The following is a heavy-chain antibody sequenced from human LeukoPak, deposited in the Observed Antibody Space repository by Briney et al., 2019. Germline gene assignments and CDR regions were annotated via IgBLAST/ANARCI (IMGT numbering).Heavy chain of an antibody. Sequence: SETLSLTCSVSGGSIRTYYWSWIRQPPGKGLEWIGYIYYSGSTNYNPSLRSRVTISVDTSKNQFSLKLSSVTAADTAVYFCARGSGTFYYDSSGYLNSFDPWGQGTLVTVSS. D-gene: IGHD3-22*01. V-gene: IGHV4-59*08. J-gene: IGHJ5*02. CDR3: ARGSGTFYYDSSGYLNSFDP. CDR1: GGSIRTYY. CDR2: IYYSGST.